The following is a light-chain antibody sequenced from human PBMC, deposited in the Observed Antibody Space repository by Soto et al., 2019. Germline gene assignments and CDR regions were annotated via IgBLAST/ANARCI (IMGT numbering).Light chain of an antibody. V-gene: IGKV3D-15*01. CDR1: QSVSSN. J-gene: IGKJ1*01. CDR2: GAS. Sequence: DIVVTQSPATLSVSPGERAPLFCKASQSVSSNLAWYQQKPGQAPRLLIYGASTMDTGIPSRFSGSGSGTDFTLTISSLQSEDFAVYYCQQCYNWPIDFGQGTKVDIK. CDR3: QQCYNWPID.